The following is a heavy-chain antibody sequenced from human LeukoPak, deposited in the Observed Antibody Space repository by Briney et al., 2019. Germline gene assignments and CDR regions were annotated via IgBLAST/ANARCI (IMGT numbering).Heavy chain of an antibody. CDR1: GFTFSSYE. V-gene: IGHV3-48*03. CDR3: ASPSTYSSVVDY. CDR2: ISSSGSTI. Sequence: GGSLRLSCAASGFTFSSYEMNWVRQAPGKGLEWVSYISSSGSTIYYADSVKGRFTFSRDNAKNSLYLQMNSLRAEDTAVYYCASPSTYSSVVDYWGQGTLVTVSS. D-gene: IGHD6-19*01. J-gene: IGHJ4*02.